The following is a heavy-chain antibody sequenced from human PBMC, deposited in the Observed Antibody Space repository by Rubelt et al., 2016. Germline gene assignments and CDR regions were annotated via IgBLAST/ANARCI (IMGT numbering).Heavy chain of an antibody. J-gene: IGHJ6*02. Sequence: QVQLQESGPGLVKPSQTLSLTCTVSGGSISSGGYYWSWIRQHPGKGLEWIGYIYYSGSTHYNPSLKGRVSISVGTSKNQFSRKLSSVTAADTAVYYCKRGQLLSDGVDVWGQGTSVTVSS. V-gene: IGHV4-31*03. CDR2: IYYSGST. CDR3: KRGQLLSDGVDV. D-gene: IGHD2-2*01. CDR1: GGSISSGGYY.